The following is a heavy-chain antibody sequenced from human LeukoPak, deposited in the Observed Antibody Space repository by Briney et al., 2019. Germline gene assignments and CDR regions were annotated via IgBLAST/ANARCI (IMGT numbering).Heavy chain of an antibody. Sequence: QAGGSLRLSCAASGFTFSSYAMHWVRQAPGKGLEWVAVISYDGSNKYYADSVKGRFTISRDNSKNTLYLQMNSLRAEDTAVYYCAREGYDSSGYDYWGQGTLVTVSS. V-gene: IGHV3-30*04. J-gene: IGHJ4*02. D-gene: IGHD3-22*01. CDR3: AREGYDSSGYDY. CDR2: ISYDGSNK. CDR1: GFTFSSYA.